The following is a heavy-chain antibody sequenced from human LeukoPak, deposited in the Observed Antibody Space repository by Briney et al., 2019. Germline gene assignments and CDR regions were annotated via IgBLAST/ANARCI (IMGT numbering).Heavy chain of an antibody. J-gene: IGHJ4*02. CDR1: GFSFSSYA. CDR3: ARDANWGSQGVDY. Sequence: GGSLRLSCAASGFSFSSYAVHWVCQAPGKGLEWVAFVSFDGSKKYYADSVKGRFTISRDNSNDTVYLQMNSLRNDDTALYYCARDANWGSQGVDYWGQGTLVTVSS. CDR2: VSFDGSKK. D-gene: IGHD7-27*01. V-gene: IGHV3-30*14.